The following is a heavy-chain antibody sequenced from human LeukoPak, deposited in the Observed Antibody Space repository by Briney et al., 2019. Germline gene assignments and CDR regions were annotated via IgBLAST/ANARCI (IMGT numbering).Heavy chain of an antibody. CDR1: GYSISSGYY. CDR2: IYHSGST. CDR3: ARGVGVVVINL. D-gene: IGHD3-22*01. J-gene: IGHJ5*02. Sequence: SETLSLTCAVSGYSISSGYYWGWIRQPPGKGLEWIGSIYHSGSTYYNPSLKSRVTISADTSKNQFSLKLSSVTAADTAVYYCARGVGVVVINLWGQGTLVTVSS. V-gene: IGHV4-38-2*01.